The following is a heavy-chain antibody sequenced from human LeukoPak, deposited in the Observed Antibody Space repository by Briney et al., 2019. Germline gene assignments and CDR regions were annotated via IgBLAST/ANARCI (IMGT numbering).Heavy chain of an antibody. Sequence: GASVKVSCKASGYTFTSYYMHWVRQAPGQGLEWMGIINPSGGTTTYAQKFQGRVTMTRDTSTSTVYMELSSLRSEDTAVYYCATGGYYRGKWFDPWGQGTLVTVSS. D-gene: IGHD3-3*01. J-gene: IGHJ5*02. CDR1: GYTFTSYY. CDR2: INPSGGTT. CDR3: ATGGYYRGKWFDP. V-gene: IGHV1-46*01.